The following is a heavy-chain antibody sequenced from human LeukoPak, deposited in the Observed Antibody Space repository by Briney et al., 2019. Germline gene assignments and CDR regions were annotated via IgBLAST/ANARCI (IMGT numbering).Heavy chain of an antibody. CDR1: GYTFTSYG. J-gene: IGHJ4*02. D-gene: IGHD6-19*01. CDR3: ARDLLPGRGWYLSSLDY. V-gene: IGHV1-18*01. Sequence: ASVKVSFKASGYTFTSYGISWVRQAPGQGLEWMGWISAYNGNTNYAQKLQGRVTMTTDTSTSTAYMELRSLRSDDTAVYYCARDLLPGRGWYLSSLDYWGQGTLVTVSS. CDR2: ISAYNGNT.